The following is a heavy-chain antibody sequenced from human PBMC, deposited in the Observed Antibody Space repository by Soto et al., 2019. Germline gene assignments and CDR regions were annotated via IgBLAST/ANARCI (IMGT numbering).Heavy chain of an antibody. J-gene: IGHJ4*02. D-gene: IGHD2-15*01. CDR3: AAWAEGATEVH. CDR1: GFSFSVYC. V-gene: IGHV3-33*01. CDR2: IWYDASKQ. Sequence: PGGSLRLSCETSGFSFSVYCMHWVRQAPGKGLEWVAVIWYDASKQFYAASVEGRFTISRDNSKAILYLQMNSLRAEDTAVYYCAAWAEGATEVHWGQGTLVTASS.